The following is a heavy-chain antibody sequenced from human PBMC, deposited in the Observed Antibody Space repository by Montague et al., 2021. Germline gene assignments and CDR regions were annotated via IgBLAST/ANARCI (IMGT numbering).Heavy chain of an antibody. D-gene: IGHD3-10*01. Sequence: SLRLSCAASKFTFSNYGMHWVRQAPGKGLEWVSYISNSGNNIYYADSVKGRFTISRDNAKNSLYLQMNSLRAEDTAVYFCARVVFGELFSYYYYYMDVWGKGTTVTVSS. CDR2: ISNSGNNI. J-gene: IGHJ6*03. CDR1: KFTFSNYG. CDR3: ARVVFGELFSYYYYYMDV. V-gene: IGHV3-48*01.